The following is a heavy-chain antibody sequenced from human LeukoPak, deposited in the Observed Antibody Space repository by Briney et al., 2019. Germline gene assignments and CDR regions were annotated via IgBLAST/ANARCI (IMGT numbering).Heavy chain of an antibody. CDR3: ARGPDYIWGSYPLRWFDP. V-gene: IGHV4-34*01. Sequence: SETLSLTCAVYGGSFSGYYWSWIRQPPGKGLEWIGEINHSGSTNYNPSLKSRVTISVGTSKNQFSLKLSSVTAADTAVYYCARGPDYIWGSYPLRWFDPWGQGTLVTVSS. D-gene: IGHD3-16*02. J-gene: IGHJ5*02. CDR1: GGSFSGYY. CDR2: INHSGST.